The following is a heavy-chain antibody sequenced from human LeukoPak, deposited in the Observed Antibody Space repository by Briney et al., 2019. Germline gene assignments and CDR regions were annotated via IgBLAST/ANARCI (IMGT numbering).Heavy chain of an antibody. Sequence: GGSLRLSCAASGFTFSSYSMNWVRQAPGKGLEWVSYISSSSSTIYYADSVKGRFTISRDNAKNSLYLQMNSLRAEDTAVYYCARDFAGGDDYWGQGTLVTVSS. CDR1: GFTFSSYS. V-gene: IGHV3-48*01. D-gene: IGHD3-16*01. J-gene: IGHJ4*02. CDR3: ARDFAGGDDY. CDR2: ISSSSSTI.